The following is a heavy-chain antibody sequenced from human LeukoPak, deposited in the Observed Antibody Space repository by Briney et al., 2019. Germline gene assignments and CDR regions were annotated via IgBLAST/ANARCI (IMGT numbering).Heavy chain of an antibody. CDR2: ISAYNGNT. CDR3: ASGGPIAVAGTNYYYMDV. V-gene: IGHV1-18*01. J-gene: IGHJ6*03. D-gene: IGHD6-19*01. Sequence: GASVKVSCKASGYTLTSYGINWVRQAPGQGLEWMGWISAYNGNTNYEQKLQGRVTMTTDTSTSTAYMELRSLRSDDTAVYYCASGGPIAVAGTNYYYMDVWGKGTTVTVSS. CDR1: GYTLTSYG.